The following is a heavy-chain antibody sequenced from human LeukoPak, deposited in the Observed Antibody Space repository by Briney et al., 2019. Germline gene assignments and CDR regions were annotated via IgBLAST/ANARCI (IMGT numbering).Heavy chain of an antibody. CDR1: GGSISSYY. V-gene: IGHV4-59*01. J-gene: IGHJ5*02. D-gene: IGHD2-2*01. CDR2: IYYSGST. CDR3: ARAGGDVVVPAAMGWFDP. Sequence: SETLSLTCTVSGGSISSYYWSWIRQPPGKGLGWIGYIYYSGSTNYNPSLKSRVTISVDTSKNQFSLKLSSVTAADTAVYYCARAGGDVVVPAAMGWFDPWGQGTLVTVSS.